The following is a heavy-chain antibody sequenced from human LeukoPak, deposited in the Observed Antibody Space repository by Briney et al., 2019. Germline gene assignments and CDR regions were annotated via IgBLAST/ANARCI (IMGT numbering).Heavy chain of an antibody. J-gene: IGHJ4*02. CDR2: IWYDGSNS. CDR1: GFSFSSYG. CDR3: TTVRGSSSSRWHIDY. D-gene: IGHD6-13*01. Sequence: GRSLRLSCAASGFSFSSYGMHWVRQAPDKGLEWVAVIWYDGSNSYYADSVKGRFTISRDNSRNTLYLQMNSLRAEDTAVYYCTTVRGSSSSRWHIDYWGQGTLVTVSS. V-gene: IGHV3-33*01.